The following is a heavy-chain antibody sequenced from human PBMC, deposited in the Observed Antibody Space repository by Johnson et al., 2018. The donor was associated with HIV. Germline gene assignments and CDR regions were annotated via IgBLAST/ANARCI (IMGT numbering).Heavy chain of an antibody. CDR2: ISWDGGST. V-gene: IGHV3-20*03. J-gene: IGHJ3*02. CDR3: AREVFGITGAFDI. D-gene: IGHD3-16*01. Sequence: LEWVSLISWDGGSTGYADSVKGRFTISRDNAKNSLYLQMNSLRAEDTALYYCAREVFGITGAFDIWGQGTMVTVSS.